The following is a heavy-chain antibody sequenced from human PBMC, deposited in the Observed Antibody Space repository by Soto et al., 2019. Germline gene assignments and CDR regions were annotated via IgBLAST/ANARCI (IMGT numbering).Heavy chain of an antibody. Sequence: EVHLLESAGGLVQPGGSLRITCAASGFIFSNYAMSWVRQAPGKGLEWVSAISGNAHAAYYAASVKGRFTTSRDNSKNTLYLQMDSLRVEDTARYYCVKDAPQPFSDWGRGTLVTVSS. CDR2: ISGNAHAA. CDR3: VKDAPQPFSD. CDR1: GFIFSNYA. V-gene: IGHV3-23*01. J-gene: IGHJ4*02. D-gene: IGHD3-3*02.